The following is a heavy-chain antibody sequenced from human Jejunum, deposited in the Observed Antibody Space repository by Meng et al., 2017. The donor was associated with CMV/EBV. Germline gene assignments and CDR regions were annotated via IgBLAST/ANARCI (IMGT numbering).Heavy chain of an antibody. J-gene: IGHJ2*01. D-gene: IGHD7-27*01. Sequence: LQLQGSGPALVKPSETLSLTCTVSGGSISSSSYYWGWIRQPPGKGLEWIGSIYYSGSTYYNPSLKSRVTISVDTSKNQFSLKLSSVTAADTAVYYCASPLGILGIVDLWGRGTLVTVSS. CDR1: GGSISSSSYY. CDR2: IYYSGST. V-gene: IGHV4-39*01. CDR3: ASPLGILGIVDL.